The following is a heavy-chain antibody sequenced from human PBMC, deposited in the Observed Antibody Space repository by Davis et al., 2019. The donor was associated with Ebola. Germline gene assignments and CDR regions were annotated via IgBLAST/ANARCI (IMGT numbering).Heavy chain of an antibody. CDR3: ARGVESKQGYYYYYYGMDV. CDR2: IYSGGST. CDR1: GFTVSSNY. V-gene: IGHV3-66*02. J-gene: IGHJ6*02. Sequence: GESLKISCAASGFTVSSNYMSWVRQAPGKGLEWVSVIYSGGSTYYADSVKGRFTISRDNSKNTLYLQMNSLRAEDTAVYYCARGVESKQGYYYYYYGMDVWGQGTTVTVSS.